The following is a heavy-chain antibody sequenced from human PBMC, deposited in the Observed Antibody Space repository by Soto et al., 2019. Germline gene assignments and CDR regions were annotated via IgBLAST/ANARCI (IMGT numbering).Heavy chain of an antibody. CDR1: GGSIITHY. V-gene: IGHV4-59*11. Sequence: SETLSLTCTVSGGSIITHYWSWIRQPPGKGLEWIGYSHYSGNTDYNPSLRSRVTMAVDTSKSQVSLNLNSVTAADTAIYYCARGASEYSYGYWFDPWGPGILVTVSS. CDR2: SHYSGNT. J-gene: IGHJ5*02. D-gene: IGHD5-18*01. CDR3: ARGASEYSYGYWFDP.